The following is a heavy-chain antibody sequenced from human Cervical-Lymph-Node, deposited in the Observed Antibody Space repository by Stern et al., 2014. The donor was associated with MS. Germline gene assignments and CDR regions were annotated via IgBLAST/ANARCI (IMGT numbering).Heavy chain of an antibody. J-gene: IGHJ6*02. D-gene: IGHD1-20*01. CDR1: GFSLTTSGVG. V-gene: IGHV2-5*01. CDR3: THTVPPYNWNRYYSYYGMDV. Sequence: QVTLRESGPTLVKPTQTLTLTCTFSGFSLTTSGVGVHWIRQPPGKALEWLALIYWNDDKRFSPSLESRLTITKDSSKNKVVLTMTNMDLVDTATYYCTHTVPPYNWNRYYSYYGMDVWGQGTTVTVSS. CDR2: IYWNDDK.